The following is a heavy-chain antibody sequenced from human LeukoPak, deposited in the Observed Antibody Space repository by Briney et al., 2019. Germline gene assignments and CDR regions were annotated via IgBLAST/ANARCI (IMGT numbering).Heavy chain of an antibody. J-gene: IGHJ4*02. D-gene: IGHD5-18*01. CDR3: AKDPTPSSYGSFYFDY. CDR2: IYSHSST. CDR1: GFTVSSNS. Sequence: PGGSLRLSCAASGFTVSSNSMNWVRQAPGKGLEWVSVIYSHSSTYYADSVKGIFTISRDKSKNTLYLQMNSLRAEDTAVYYCAKDPTPSSYGSFYFDYWGQGTLVTVSS. V-gene: IGHV3-66*01.